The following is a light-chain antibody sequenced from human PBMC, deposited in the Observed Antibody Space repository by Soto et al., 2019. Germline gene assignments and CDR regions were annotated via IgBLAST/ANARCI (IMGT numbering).Light chain of an antibody. J-gene: IGKJ4*01. CDR1: QSVSSSY. Sequence: EIVLTQSPGTLSLSPGERATLSCRASQSVSSSYLAWYQQKPGQAPRLLIYGASSRATGIPDRFSGSGSGTDFTLTISRLETEDFAVYYCQQYRSSPPATFGGGTKVEIK. V-gene: IGKV3-20*01. CDR3: QQYRSSPPAT. CDR2: GAS.